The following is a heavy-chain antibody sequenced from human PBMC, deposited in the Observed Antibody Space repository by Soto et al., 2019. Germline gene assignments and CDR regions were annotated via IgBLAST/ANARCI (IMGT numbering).Heavy chain of an antibody. D-gene: IGHD6-19*01. J-gene: IGHJ4*02. CDR3: EHRPSGWYLFDY. CDR1: GFSLSTSGLG. Sequence: QITLKESGPTLVIPTQTLTLTCTFSGFSLSTSGLGVGWIRQPPGKALEWLALIYWNDDKRYSPSLKARLTITKDTSKNQVVLTMTNMDPVDTATYYCEHRPSGWYLFDYWGQGTLVTVSS. CDR2: IYWNDDK. V-gene: IGHV2-5*01.